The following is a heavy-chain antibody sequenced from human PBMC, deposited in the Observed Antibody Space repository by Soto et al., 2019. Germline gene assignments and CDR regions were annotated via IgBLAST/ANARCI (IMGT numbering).Heavy chain of an antibody. CDR3: ARVPDY. CDR2: MYHSGST. J-gene: IGHJ4*02. V-gene: IGHV4-30-2*01. D-gene: IGHD2-2*01. Sequence: KPSETLSLTCSVSGGSLSDGDYFWSWIRQPPGKGLEWIGYMYHSGSTYYNPSLKSRVTISIDRSKNQFSLKLSSVTAADTAVYYCARVPDYWGQGILVTV. CDR1: GGSLSDGDYF.